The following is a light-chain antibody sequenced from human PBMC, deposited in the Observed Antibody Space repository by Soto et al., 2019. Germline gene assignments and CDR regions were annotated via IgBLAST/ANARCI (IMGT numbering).Light chain of an antibody. CDR1: SSDVGGYNY. CDR3: SSYRVV. CDR2: EVS. J-gene: IGLJ2*01. Sequence: QSALTQPASVSGSPGQSITISCTGTSSDVGGYNYVSWYQQHPGKAPKLMIYEVSNRPSGVSNRFSGPKSGNTASLTISGLQAEDEADYYCSSYRVVFGGGTKLTVL. V-gene: IGLV2-14*01.